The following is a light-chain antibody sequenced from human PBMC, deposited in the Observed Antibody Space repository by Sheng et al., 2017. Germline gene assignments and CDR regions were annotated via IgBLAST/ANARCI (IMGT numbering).Light chain of an antibody. CDR1: ERISGNY. J-gene: IGKJ1*01. V-gene: IGKV3-20*01. CDR2: GAS. Sequence: IVLTQSPGTLSVSPGERVTLSCRASERISGNYLAWYQQKPGQTPRLLINGASSRATGIPDRFSGSGSGTDFTLTIRRLEPEDFAVYYCQQYNSSPPWTFGQGTRVGNQT. CDR3: QQYNSSPPWT.